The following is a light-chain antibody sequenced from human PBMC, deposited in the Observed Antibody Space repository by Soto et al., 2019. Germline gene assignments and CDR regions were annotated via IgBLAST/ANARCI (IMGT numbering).Light chain of an antibody. J-gene: IGKJ5*01. CDR2: GAS. Sequence: EIVVTQSPGTLSLSPGERATLSCRASQSISNDHLAWYQQKPGQAPRLLIYGASTRATGIPARFSGSGSGTEFTLTISSLQSEDFEVYYCQQYNNWPITFGQGTRLEIK. V-gene: IGKV3-15*01. CDR3: QQYNNWPIT. CDR1: QSISND.